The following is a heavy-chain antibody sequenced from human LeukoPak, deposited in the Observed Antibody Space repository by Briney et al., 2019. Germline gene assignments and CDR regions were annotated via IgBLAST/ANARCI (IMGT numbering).Heavy chain of an antibody. V-gene: IGHV3-21*01. CDR2: ISSSSSYI. D-gene: IGHD3-22*01. CDR3: ARAVEGYYYDSSRAFDI. CDR1: GFTFSSYS. J-gene: IGHJ3*02. Sequence: GGSLRLSCAASGFTFSSYSMNWVRQAPGKGLEWVSSISSSSSYIYYADSVKGRFTISRDNAKNSLYLQMNSLRAEDTAAYYCARAVEGYYYDSSRAFDIWGQGTMVTVSS.